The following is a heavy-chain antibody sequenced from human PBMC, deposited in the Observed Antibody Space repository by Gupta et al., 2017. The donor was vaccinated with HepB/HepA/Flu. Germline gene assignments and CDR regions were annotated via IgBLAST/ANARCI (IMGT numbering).Heavy chain of an antibody. CDR1: GDSISGSLYY. CDR3: ARQGQGTVTTPYYYYAMDV. D-gene: IGHD4-17*01. V-gene: IGHV4-39*01. Sequence: QLLLQESGPGLVKPSETLSLTCTVSGDSISGSLYYWGWIRQPPGKGLEWIGNIYYSGVTYCNPSLKSRVTVSVDTSKNLFSLRLISVTAADTAVYYCARQGQGTVTTPYYYYAMDVWGQGTTVTVSS. J-gene: IGHJ6*02. CDR2: IYYSGVT.